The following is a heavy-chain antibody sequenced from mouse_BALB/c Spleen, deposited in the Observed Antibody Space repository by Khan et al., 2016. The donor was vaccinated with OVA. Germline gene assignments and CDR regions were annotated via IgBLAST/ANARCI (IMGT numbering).Heavy chain of an antibody. Sequence: VQLQQSGAELVRPGTSVKISCKASGYTFTNYWLGWVKQRPGNGLEWIGDIYPGVGYINYNEKFKGRATLNAGTSSSTAYIQISGLTSDVSAVYFCTRWATWFFDVWGAGTTVTVSS. D-gene: IGHD3-1*01. CDR3: TRWATWFFDV. CDR1: GYTFTNYW. V-gene: IGHV1-63*02. J-gene: IGHJ1*01. CDR2: IYPGVGYI.